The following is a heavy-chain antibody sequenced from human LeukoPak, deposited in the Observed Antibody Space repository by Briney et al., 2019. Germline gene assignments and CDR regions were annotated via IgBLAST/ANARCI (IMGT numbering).Heavy chain of an antibody. D-gene: IGHD3/OR15-3a*01. CDR3: ATNKDWAEAD. Sequence: SETLSLTRSVSDGSLRAYYWSWIRPSPRRGLEWIGNIYYRGDINYTPSLKSRVIISIDTSKNQFSLQVTALTAADTAVYYCATNKDWAEADWGQGTLVIVSS. J-gene: IGHJ4*02. CDR2: IYYRGDI. V-gene: IGHV4-59*03. CDR1: DGSLRAYY.